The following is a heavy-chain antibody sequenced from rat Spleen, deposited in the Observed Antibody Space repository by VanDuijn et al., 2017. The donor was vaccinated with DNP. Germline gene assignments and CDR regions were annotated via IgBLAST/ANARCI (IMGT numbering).Heavy chain of an antibody. Sequence: EVQLVESGGGLVQPGRSLKLSCAASGFTFSAYYMAWVRQAPAKGLEWVAYIGSRAYAPYYADSVKGRFTISRDNAKSTLYLQMNSLRAEDMATYYCVRWNSGHFDYWGQGVMVTVSS. CDR2: IGSRAYAP. V-gene: IGHV5-22*01. D-gene: IGHD4-3*01. CDR1: GFTFSAYY. J-gene: IGHJ2*01. CDR3: VRWNSGHFDY.